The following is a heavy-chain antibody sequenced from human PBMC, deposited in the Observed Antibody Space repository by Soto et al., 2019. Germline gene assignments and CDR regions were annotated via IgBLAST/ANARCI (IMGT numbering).Heavy chain of an antibody. V-gene: IGHV3-30*14. Sequence: GGSLRLSCGASGFTFSGYAMHWVRQAPGKGLEWVAVISDDGSNNYYADSVRGRFTISRDNSNNTLYLQMNGLRADDTAVYYCARLRGSSSSKESWFDPWGQGTLVTVSS. J-gene: IGHJ5*02. CDR1: GFTFSGYA. CDR3: ARLRGSSSSKESWFDP. CDR2: ISDDGSNN. D-gene: IGHD6-6*01.